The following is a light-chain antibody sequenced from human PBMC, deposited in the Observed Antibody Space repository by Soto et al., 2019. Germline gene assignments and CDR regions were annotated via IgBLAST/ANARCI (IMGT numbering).Light chain of an antibody. Sequence: DVVMTQSPLSLPVTLGQPASISCRSSQSLVSSDEHPYLNWFQQRPGQAPRRLIYKGSNRDCGVRDRFSGRGSCTDFTLTISRVEAEDVGVYYCMQGRHSPPWTFGQGTKVEIK. CDR3: MQGRHSPPWT. CDR1: QSLVSSDEHPY. CDR2: KGS. J-gene: IGKJ1*01. V-gene: IGKV2-30*01.